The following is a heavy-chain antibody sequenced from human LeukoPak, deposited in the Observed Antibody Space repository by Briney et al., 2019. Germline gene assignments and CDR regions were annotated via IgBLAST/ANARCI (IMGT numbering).Heavy chain of an antibody. V-gene: IGHV3-30*18. J-gene: IGHJ4*02. Sequence: GRSLRLSCAASGFTFSSYGMHWVRQAPGKGLEWAAVISYDGSNKYYADSVKGRFTISRDNSKDTLYLQMNSLRAEDTAVYYCAKDHPGSGSLGLDYWGQGTLVTVSS. CDR2: ISYDGSNK. D-gene: IGHD3-10*01. CDR3: AKDHPGSGSLGLDY. CDR1: GFTFSSYG.